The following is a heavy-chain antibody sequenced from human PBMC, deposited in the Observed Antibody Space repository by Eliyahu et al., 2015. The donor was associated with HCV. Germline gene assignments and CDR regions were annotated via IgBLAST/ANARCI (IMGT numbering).Heavy chain of an antibody. CDR2: IXAXTGNT. V-gene: IGHV1-18*01. CDR1: GYTFSNFX. J-gene: IGHJ5*02. Sequence: QVQLVQSGAEMKNPGASVKVSCKASGYTFSNFXITWVRQAPGQGLECLGWIXAXTGNTNYAQKFQGRVTMATDTSTNTAYLELRSLRSDDTAVYYCAKRGLYADSAYFDPWGQGTLVTVSS. D-gene: IGHD4-17*01. CDR3: AKRGLYADSAYFDP.